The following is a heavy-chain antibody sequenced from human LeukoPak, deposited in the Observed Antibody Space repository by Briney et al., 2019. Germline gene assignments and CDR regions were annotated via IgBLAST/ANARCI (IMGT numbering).Heavy chain of an antibody. Sequence: GGSLRLSCAASGFTFSNYAMSWVRQAPGKGLEWVSVISGSGGSTYHADSVKGRFTISRDNSNNALCLQMNSLRAEDTAIYYCAKVRSAVVAAATNYWGQGTLVTVSS. CDR3: AKVRSAVVAAATNY. V-gene: IGHV3-23*01. J-gene: IGHJ4*02. CDR2: ISGSGGST. CDR1: GFTFSNYA. D-gene: IGHD2-15*01.